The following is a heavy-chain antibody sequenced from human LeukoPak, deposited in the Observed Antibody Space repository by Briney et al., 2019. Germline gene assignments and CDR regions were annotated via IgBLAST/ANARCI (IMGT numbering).Heavy chain of an antibody. D-gene: IGHD6-19*01. Sequence: ASVKVSCKASGYTFTGYYMHWVRQAPGRGLEWMGWINPNSGGTNYAQKFQGRVTMTRDTSISTAYMELSRLRSDDTAVYYCARDHSSGSFQPFDYWGQGTLVTVSS. CDR3: ARDHSSGSFQPFDY. CDR2: INPNSGGT. J-gene: IGHJ4*02. V-gene: IGHV1-2*02. CDR1: GYTFTGYY.